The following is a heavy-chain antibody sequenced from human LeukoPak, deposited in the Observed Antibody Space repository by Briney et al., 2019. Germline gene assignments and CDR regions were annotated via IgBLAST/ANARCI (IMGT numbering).Heavy chain of an antibody. D-gene: IGHD3-22*01. CDR2: IYSDNT. Sequence: PGGSLRLSCTVSGFTVSSNSMSWVRQAPGKGLEWVSFIYSDNTHYSDSVKGRFTISRDNSKNTLYLQMNSLRAEDTAVYYCAKDQKASSGYYPFDYWGQGTLVTVSS. CDR1: GFTVSSNS. V-gene: IGHV3-53*01. CDR3: AKDQKASSGYYPFDY. J-gene: IGHJ4*02.